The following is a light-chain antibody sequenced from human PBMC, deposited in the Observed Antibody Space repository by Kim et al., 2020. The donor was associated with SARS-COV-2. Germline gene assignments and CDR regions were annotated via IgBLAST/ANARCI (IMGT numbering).Light chain of an antibody. V-gene: IGLV3-1*01. CDR3: QAWDSSTYV. J-gene: IGLJ1*01. Sequence: VSPGQTAVITCFGDKLGFNYACWYQQKPGPSPVLVIYQASTRPSGIPELLPGFNSGNTATLTISGTQAMDEADYYCQAWDSSTYVFGTGTKVTVL. CDR2: QAS. CDR1: KLGFNY.